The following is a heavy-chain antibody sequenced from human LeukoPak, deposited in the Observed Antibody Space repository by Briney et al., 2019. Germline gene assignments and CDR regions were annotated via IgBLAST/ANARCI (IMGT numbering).Heavy chain of an antibody. J-gene: IGHJ5*02. V-gene: IGHV3-30*18. D-gene: IGHD3-16*01. CDR2: ISYDGSNK. CDR1: GFTFSTYG. CDR3: AKSGGVRFDP. Sequence: PGGSLRLSCAASGFTFSTYGMHWVRQAPGKGLEWVAVISYDGSNKYYADSVKGRFTISRDNSNNTLYLQMNSLRAEDTAVYYCAKSGGVRFDPWGQGTLVTVSS.